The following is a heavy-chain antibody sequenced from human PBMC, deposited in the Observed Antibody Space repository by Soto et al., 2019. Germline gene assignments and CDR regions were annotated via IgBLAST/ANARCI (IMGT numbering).Heavy chain of an antibody. J-gene: IGHJ4*02. V-gene: IGHV4-4*02. CDR2: IYHSGST. Sequence: PSETLSLTCAVSGGSISSSNWWSWVRQPPGKGLEWIGEIYHSGSTNYNPSLKSRVTISVDKSKNQFSLKLSSVTAADTAVYYCARILADYTAMVRYLDYWGQGTLVTVSS. CDR1: GGSISSSNW. CDR3: ARILADYTAMVRYLDY. D-gene: IGHD5-18*01.